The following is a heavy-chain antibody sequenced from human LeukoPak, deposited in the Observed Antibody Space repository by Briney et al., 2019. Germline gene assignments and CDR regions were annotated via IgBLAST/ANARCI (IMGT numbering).Heavy chain of an antibody. Sequence: APVKVSCKASGYTFTSYDINWVRQATGQGLEWMGWMNPNSGNTGYAQKFQGRVTMTRNTSISTAYMELSSLRPEDTAVYYCARGPQGSGYPDYWGQGTLVTVSS. CDR3: ARGPQGSGYPDY. V-gene: IGHV1-8*02. CDR1: GYTFTSYD. J-gene: IGHJ4*02. D-gene: IGHD3-22*01. CDR2: MNPNSGNT.